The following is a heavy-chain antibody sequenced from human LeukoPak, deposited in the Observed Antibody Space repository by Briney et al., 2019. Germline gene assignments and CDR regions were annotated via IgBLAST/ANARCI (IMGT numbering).Heavy chain of an antibody. V-gene: IGHV1-69*04. CDR3: ARRGPVDIVEDEYFQH. D-gene: IGHD2-21*01. Sequence: SVKVSCKASGGTFSSYAISWVRQAPGQGLEWMGRIIPIFGIANYAQKFQGRVTITADKSTSTAYMELSSLRSEDTAVYYCARRGPVDIVEDEYFQHWGQGTLVTVSS. J-gene: IGHJ1*01. CDR1: GGTFSSYA. CDR2: IIPIFGIA.